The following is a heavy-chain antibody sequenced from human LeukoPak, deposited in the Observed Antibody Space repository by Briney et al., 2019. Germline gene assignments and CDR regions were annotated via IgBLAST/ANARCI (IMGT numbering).Heavy chain of an antibody. V-gene: IGHV4-4*08. Sequence: SETLSLTCTVSGGSISTYWSWIRQPPGKGLEWIGRIYTSGSTNYNPSLKSRVSISVDTSKNQFSLKLRSVTAADTAVYYCARELWSYDSSGYPFDYWGQGTLVTVSS. D-gene: IGHD3-22*01. CDR1: GGSISTY. CDR3: ARELWSYDSSGYPFDY. J-gene: IGHJ4*02. CDR2: IYTSGST.